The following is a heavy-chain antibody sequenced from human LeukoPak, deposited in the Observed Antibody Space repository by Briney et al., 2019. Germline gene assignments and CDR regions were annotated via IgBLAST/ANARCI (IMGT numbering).Heavy chain of an antibody. CDR1: GGSISSHY. D-gene: IGHD6-13*01. J-gene: IGHJ3*02. CDR3: ATNAGAAAFDTFDI. Sequence: SETLSLTCTVSGGSISSHYWSWIRQPPGKGLEWIAYFYYSGSPNYNPSLKSRVTTSGDMSKNKFSLKLSSVTAADTAVYYCATNAGAAAFDTFDIWGQGTMVTVSS. V-gene: IGHV4-59*11. CDR2: FYYSGSP.